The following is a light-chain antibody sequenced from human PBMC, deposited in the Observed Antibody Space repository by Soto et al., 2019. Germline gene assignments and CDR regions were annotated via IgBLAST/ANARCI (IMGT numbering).Light chain of an antibody. CDR2: DAS. CDR3: QQSDSTPRT. Sequence: DLPMTQSPSSLSASVGDRVTITCRASQSISSYLNWYQHKPGKAPKLLIYDASSLQSGVPSRFSGSGSGTDFTLTISSLQPEDFATYYCQQSDSTPRTFGQGTKVEIK. V-gene: IGKV1-39*01. J-gene: IGKJ1*01. CDR1: QSISSY.